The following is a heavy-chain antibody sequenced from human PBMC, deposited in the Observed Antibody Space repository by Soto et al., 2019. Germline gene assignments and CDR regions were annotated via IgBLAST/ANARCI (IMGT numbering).Heavy chain of an antibody. J-gene: IGHJ4*02. CDR2: ISGSGGST. D-gene: IGHD3-9*01. Sequence: EVQLLESGGGLVQPGGSLRLSCAASGFTFSSYAMSWVRQAPGKGLEWVSAISGSGGSTYYADSVKGRFTISRDNSKNTLYLQMNSLRAEDTAVYYCAKEETYYDILTGYSTARRYFDYWGQGTLVTVSS. V-gene: IGHV3-23*01. CDR3: AKEETYYDILTGYSTARRYFDY. CDR1: GFTFSSYA.